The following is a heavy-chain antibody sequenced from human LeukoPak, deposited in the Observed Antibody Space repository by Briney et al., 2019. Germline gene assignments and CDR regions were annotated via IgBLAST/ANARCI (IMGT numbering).Heavy chain of an antibody. V-gene: IGHV4-39*01. CDR3: ARRKSDLRFLEWLDAFDI. D-gene: IGHD3-3*01. CDR1: GGSISSSSYY. CDR2: IYYSGST. Sequence: PSETLSLTCTVSGGSISSSSYYWGWIRQPPGKGLEWIGSIYYSGSTYYNPSLKSRVTISVDTSKNQFSLKLSSVTAADTAVYYCARRKSDLRFLEWLDAFDIWGQGTMVTVSS. J-gene: IGHJ3*02.